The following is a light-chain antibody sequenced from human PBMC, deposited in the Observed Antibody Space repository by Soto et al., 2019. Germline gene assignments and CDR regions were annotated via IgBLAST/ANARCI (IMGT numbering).Light chain of an antibody. CDR3: QQSYSFLT. Sequence: DIQMTQSPSSLSASVGDRVTITCRASQSISSYLNWYQQKPGKAPKLLIYAASSLQSGVRSRFSGSGSGREFTLPISSLQPEDFATYYCQQSYSFLTFGGGTNVEIK. CDR1: QSISSY. CDR2: AAS. V-gene: IGKV1-39*01. J-gene: IGKJ4*01.